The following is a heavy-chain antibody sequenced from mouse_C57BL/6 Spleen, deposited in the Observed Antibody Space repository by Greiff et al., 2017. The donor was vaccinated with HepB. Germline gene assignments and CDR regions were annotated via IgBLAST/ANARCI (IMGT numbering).Heavy chain of an antibody. CDR1: GYTFTSYW. D-gene: IGHD2-4*01. J-gene: IGHJ4*01. V-gene: IGHV1-61*01. CDR3: ARQGLRSYYAMDY. CDR2: IYPSDSET. Sequence: QVQLQQPGAELVRPGSSVKLSCKASGYTFTSYWMDWVKQRPGQGLEWIGNIYPSDSETHYNQKFKDKATLTVDKSSSTAYMQLSSLTSEDSAVYYCARQGLRSYYAMDYWGQGTSVTVSS.